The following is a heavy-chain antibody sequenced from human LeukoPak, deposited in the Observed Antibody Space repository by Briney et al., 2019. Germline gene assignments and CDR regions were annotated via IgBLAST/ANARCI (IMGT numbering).Heavy chain of an antibody. J-gene: IGHJ3*01. V-gene: IGHV1-2*02. CDR2: INPNNGGT. CDR3: ARGAGPKAFDV. Sequence: EASVNVSCKASGYTFTGNHLHWVRQAPGQGLEWMGWINPNNGGTSFAQNFQGRVTLTRDTSISTAYMELSTLRSDDTAVYYCARGAGPKAFDVCGQGTMVTVST. CDR1: GYTFTGNH.